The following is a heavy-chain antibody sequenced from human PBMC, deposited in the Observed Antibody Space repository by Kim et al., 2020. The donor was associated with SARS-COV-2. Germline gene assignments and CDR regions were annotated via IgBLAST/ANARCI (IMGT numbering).Heavy chain of an antibody. CDR3: AKDHLCSSTSCHFDD. D-gene: IGHD2-2*01. V-gene: IGHV3-23*01. CDR1: GFTFSSYA. Sequence: GGSLTLSCAASGFTFSSYAMSWVRQAPGKGLEWVSAISGSGGSTYYADSVKGRFTISRDNSKNTLYLQMNSLRAEDTAVYYCAKDHLCSSTSCHFDDRGQGTLVTVSP. J-gene: IGHJ4*02. CDR2: ISGSGGST.